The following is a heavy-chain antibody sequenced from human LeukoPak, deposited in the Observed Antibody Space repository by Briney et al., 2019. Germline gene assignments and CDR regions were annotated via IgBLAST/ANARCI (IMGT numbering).Heavy chain of an antibody. CDR2: TYYRSN. J-gene: IGHJ3*02. V-gene: IGHV6-1*01. Sequence: SQTLSLPCAISGDSVSSSSDAWNWIGQSPSRGLEWLGRTYYRSNDYAVSVKTRMTINVDTSKNQVSLQLSSVTPEDTAVYYCARGRNNAFDIRGQGTMVTVS. D-gene: IGHD1/OR15-1a*01. CDR3: ARGRNNAFDI. CDR1: GDSVSSSSDA.